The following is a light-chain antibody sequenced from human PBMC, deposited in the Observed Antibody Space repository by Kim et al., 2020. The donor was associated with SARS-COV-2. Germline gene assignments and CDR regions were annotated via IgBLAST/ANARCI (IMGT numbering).Light chain of an antibody. CDR3: QAWDSSTVV. J-gene: IGLJ2*01. Sequence: SYELTQPPSVSVSPGQTVSITCSGDKLGDKYACWYQQKPGQSPVLVIYQDSKRPSGIPERFSGSNSGNTATLTISGTQAMDEADYYCQAWDSSTVV. CDR1: KLGDKY. CDR2: QDS. V-gene: IGLV3-1*01.